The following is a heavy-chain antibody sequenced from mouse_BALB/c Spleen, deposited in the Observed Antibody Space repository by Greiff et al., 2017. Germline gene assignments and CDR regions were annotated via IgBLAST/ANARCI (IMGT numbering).Heavy chain of an antibody. V-gene: IGHV5-17*02. CDR3: ARRGNLLSYYYAMDY. D-gene: IGHD2-1*01. CDR1: GFTFSSFG. CDR2: ISSGSSTI. J-gene: IGHJ4*01. Sequence: EVQRVESGGGLVQPGGSRKLSCAASGFTFSSFGMHWVRQAPEKGLEWVAYISSGSSTIYYADTVKGRFTISRDNPKNTLFLQMTSLRSEDTAMYYCARRGNLLSYYYAMDYWGQGTSVTVSS.